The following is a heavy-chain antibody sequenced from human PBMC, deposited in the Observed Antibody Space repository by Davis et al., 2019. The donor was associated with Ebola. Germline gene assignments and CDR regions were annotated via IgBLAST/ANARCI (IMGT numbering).Heavy chain of an antibody. J-gene: IGHJ6*04. D-gene: IGHD3-3*01. V-gene: IGHV3-48*01. CDR3: AKSGLSFGVVKYHYVMDV. CDR1: GFTFSSYS. CDR2: ISSSSSTI. Sequence: PGGSLRLSCAASGFTFSSYSMNWVRQAPGKGLEWVSYISSSSSTIYYADSVKGRFTISRDNAKNSLYLQMNSLRAEDTAVYYCAKSGLSFGVVKYHYVMDVWGKGTTVTVSS.